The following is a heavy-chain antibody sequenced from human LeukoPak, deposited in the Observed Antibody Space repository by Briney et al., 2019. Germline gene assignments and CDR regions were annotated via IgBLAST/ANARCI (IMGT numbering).Heavy chain of an antibody. D-gene: IGHD2-15*01. V-gene: IGHV3-9*01. J-gene: IGHJ4*02. CDR3: AKSLSQWLLRGVDY. CDR1: GFTFDDYA. Sequence: GRSLRLSCAASGFTFDDYAMHWVRQAPGKGLEWVSGISWNSGSIDYADSVKGRFTISRDSAKNSLYLQMNSLRAEDTALYYCAKSLSQWLLRGVDYWGQGTLVTVYS. CDR2: ISWNSGSI.